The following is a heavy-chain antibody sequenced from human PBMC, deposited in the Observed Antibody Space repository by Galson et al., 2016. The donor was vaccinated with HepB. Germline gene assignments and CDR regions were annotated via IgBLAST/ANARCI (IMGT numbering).Heavy chain of an antibody. CDR1: GFTFSSYA. Sequence: SLRLSCAASGFTFSSYAMSWVRQGPGEGLEWVSTISVSGGSTYYADSVKGRFTISRDNSKNTLYLTMNSLRAEDTAVYYCAKGYGSVTTCFDLYYYYAMDVWGQGTTVTVSS. D-gene: IGHD2-2*01. CDR2: ISVSGGST. J-gene: IGHJ6*02. CDR3: AKGYGSVTTCFDLYYYYAMDV. V-gene: IGHV3-23*01.